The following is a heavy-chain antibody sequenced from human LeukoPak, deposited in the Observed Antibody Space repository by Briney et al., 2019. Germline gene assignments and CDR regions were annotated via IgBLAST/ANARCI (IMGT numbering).Heavy chain of an antibody. V-gene: IGHV1-69*13. CDR2: IIPIFGTA. CDR3: ARATMVRGVALYYMDV. J-gene: IGHJ6*03. Sequence: ASVKVSCKVSGYTLTELSMHWVRQAPGKGLEWMGGIIPIFGTANYAQKFQGRVTITADESTSTAYMELSSLRSEDTAVYYCARATMVRGVALYYMDVWGKGTTVTVSS. CDR1: GYTLTELS. D-gene: IGHD3-10*01.